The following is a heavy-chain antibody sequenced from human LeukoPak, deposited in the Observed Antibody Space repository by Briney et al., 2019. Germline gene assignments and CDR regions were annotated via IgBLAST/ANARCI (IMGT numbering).Heavy chain of an antibody. CDR2: INPNNGDT. Sequence: GASVKVSCKASGYTFTNYYMHWVRQAPGQGLEWMGRINPNNGDTNYAQNFQGRVTMTGDTSISTAYMDLSRLGSDDTALYYCVRDIGYYSSANCLQYWGQGTLVTVSS. D-gene: IGHD2-2*01. V-gene: IGHV1-2*06. J-gene: IGHJ4*02. CDR3: VRDIGYYSSANCLQY. CDR1: GYTFTNYY.